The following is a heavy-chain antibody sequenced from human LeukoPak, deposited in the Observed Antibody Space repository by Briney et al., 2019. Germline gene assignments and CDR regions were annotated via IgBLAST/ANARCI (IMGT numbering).Heavy chain of an antibody. CDR2: MYYSGTT. V-gene: IGHV4-59*12. CDR1: GSSMNLYS. Sequence: PSETLSLTCSVSGSSMNLYSWNWIRQSPGKGLEWIAYMYYSGTTNYNPSLENRAAISLDLSRHQFSLRLNSVTAADTAVYYCARTTGSPPPYYFDYWGQGTLVTVSS. D-gene: IGHD1-14*01. J-gene: IGHJ4*02. CDR3: ARTTGSPPPYYFDY.